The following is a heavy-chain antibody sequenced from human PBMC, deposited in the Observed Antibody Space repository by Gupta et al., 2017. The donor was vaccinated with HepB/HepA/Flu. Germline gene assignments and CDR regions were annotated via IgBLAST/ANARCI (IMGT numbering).Heavy chain of an antibody. Sequence: QVQLVQSGAGVKKPGASVKVSCKASGYTFTGSYIPWVRQAPGQGLEWMGWINPNSGGTNYAQKFQGRVTMTRDTSINTGYMELTGLTSDDTAVYYCARGRERGSYSLWGQGTLVTVSS. CDR3: ARGRERGSYSL. J-gene: IGHJ4*02. V-gene: IGHV1-2*02. D-gene: IGHD1-26*01. CDR1: GYTFTGSY. CDR2: INPNSGGT.